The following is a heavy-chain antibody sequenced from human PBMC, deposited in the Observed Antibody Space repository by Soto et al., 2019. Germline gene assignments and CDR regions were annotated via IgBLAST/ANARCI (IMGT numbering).Heavy chain of an antibody. J-gene: IGHJ4*02. CDR1: GFSLSTTGVG. CDR2: IYWDNDK. V-gene: IGHV2-5*02. Sequence: QITLKESGPTLVKPTQTLTLTCSFSGFSLSTTGVGVGWIRQSPGKALEWLAIIYWDNDKRYSPSLKSRVIITKDNSKNQVVLTVTNMDPVDTGTYYCARSLWFGELHWGQGALVTVSS. CDR3: ARSLWFGELH. D-gene: IGHD3-10*01.